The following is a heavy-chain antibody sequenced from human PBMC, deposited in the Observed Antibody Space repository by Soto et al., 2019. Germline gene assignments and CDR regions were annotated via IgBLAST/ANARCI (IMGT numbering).Heavy chain of an antibody. CDR1: GGSISSYY. V-gene: IGHV4-59*08. CDR3: ARHETSITIFGVVIIHAFDI. Sequence: QVQLQESGPGLVKPSETLSLTCTVSGGSISSYYWCWIRQPPGKGLEWIGDSYYSGSTNYNPTLTSRLTRSIDTSKNQFSLKLSSVTAADTAVYYCARHETSITIFGVVIIHAFDIWGQGTMVTVSS. CDR2: SYYSGST. J-gene: IGHJ3*02. D-gene: IGHD3-3*01.